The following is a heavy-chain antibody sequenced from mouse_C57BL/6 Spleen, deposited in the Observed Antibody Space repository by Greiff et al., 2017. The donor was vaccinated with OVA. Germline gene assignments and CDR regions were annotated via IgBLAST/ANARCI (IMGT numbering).Heavy chain of an antibody. D-gene: IGHD1-1*01. V-gene: IGHV1-18*01. CDR2: INPNNGGT. J-gene: IGHJ4*01. CDR1: GYTFTDYN. CDR3: AREDLLLRYAMDY. Sequence: EVQLQESGPELVKPGASVKIPCKASGYTFTDYNMDWVKQSHGKSLEWIGDINPNNGGTIYNQKFKGKATLTVDKSSSTAYMELRSLTSEDTAVYYCAREDLLLRYAMDYWGQGTSVTVSS.